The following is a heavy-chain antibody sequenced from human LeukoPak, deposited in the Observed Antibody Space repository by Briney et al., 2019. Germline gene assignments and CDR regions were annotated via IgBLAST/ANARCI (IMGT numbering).Heavy chain of an antibody. V-gene: IGHV3-7*03. CDR1: GFSGRTHW. Sequence: GGALRLSCTASGFSGRTHWMSWVRQAPGKGLEGVANIRPDRGERYYGDSLKGRFTISRDNDKNSLYLQMNFLRAADTAIYYCTRQGDWNFEFWGQGTLVTVSS. D-gene: IGHD3/OR15-3a*01. CDR2: IRPDRGER. J-gene: IGHJ4*02. CDR3: TRQGDWNFEF.